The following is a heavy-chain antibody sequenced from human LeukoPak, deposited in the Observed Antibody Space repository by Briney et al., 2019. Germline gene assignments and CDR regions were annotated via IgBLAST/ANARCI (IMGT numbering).Heavy chain of an antibody. CDR1: GGTFSSYA. Sequence: SVKVSCKASGGTFSSYAISWVRQAPGQGLEWMGGIIPIFGTANYAQKFQGRVTITTDESTSTAYMELSSLRSEDTAVYYCATDRGGSSGWIILGYWGQGTLVTVSS. J-gene: IGHJ4*02. CDR2: IIPIFGTA. V-gene: IGHV1-69*05. CDR3: ATDRGGSSGWIILGY. D-gene: IGHD6-19*01.